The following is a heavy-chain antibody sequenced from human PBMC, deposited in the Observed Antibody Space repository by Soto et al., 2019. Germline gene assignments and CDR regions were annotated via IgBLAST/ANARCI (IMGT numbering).Heavy chain of an antibody. CDR2: TSGSGGST. V-gene: IGHV3-23*01. Sequence: GALRPYRPGSGFPLSHYSLFLVRQAPGKGLEWVSGTSGSGGSTYYADSVKGRFTISRDNSKSTLYLQMNSLRAEDTAVYYCAKDLGLGYCSGASCYDCWGQGTLVTVSS. D-gene: IGHD2-15*01. CDR1: GFPLSHYS. CDR3: AKDLGLGYCSGASCYDC. J-gene: IGHJ4*02.